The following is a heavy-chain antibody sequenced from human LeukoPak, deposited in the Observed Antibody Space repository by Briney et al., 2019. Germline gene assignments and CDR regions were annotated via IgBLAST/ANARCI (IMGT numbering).Heavy chain of an antibody. CDR3: AKDMECSGGSCYSGFDY. CDR1: GFTFDDYA. Sequence: GGSLRLSCAASGFTFDDYAMHWVRQAPGKGLEWVSLISGDGGSTYYADSVKGRFTISRDNSKNSLYLRMNSLRTEDTALYYCAKDMECSGGSCYSGFDYWGQGTLVTVSS. CDR2: ISGDGGST. D-gene: IGHD2-15*01. J-gene: IGHJ4*02. V-gene: IGHV3-43*02.